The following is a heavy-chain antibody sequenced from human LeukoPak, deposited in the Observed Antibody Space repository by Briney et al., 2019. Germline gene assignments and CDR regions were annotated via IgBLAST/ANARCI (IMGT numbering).Heavy chain of an antibody. D-gene: IGHD3-3*01. CDR3: TRTERVLLRFLVWERADYFDY. CDR2: INPNSGGT. Sequence: GASVTVSCKASGYTFTGYYMHWVRQAPGQGLEWMGGINPNSGGTNYAQKFQGGVTMTRDTSISKAYMELSRLRSADTAVYYCTRTERVLLRFLVWERADYFDYWGQGTLVTVSS. V-gene: IGHV1-2*02. J-gene: IGHJ4*02. CDR1: GYTFTGYY.